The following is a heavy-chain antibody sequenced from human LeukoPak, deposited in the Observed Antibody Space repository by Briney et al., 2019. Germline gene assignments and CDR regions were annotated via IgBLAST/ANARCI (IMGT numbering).Heavy chain of an antibody. V-gene: IGHV3-21*01. Sequence: GGSLRLSCAASGFTFRSYSMNWVRQAPGKGLEWVSSISSGSSFIYYADSVKGRFTISRDNAKNSLYLQMNSLRAEDTAVYYCARDSGSPQDAFDIWGQGTMVTVSS. CDR2: ISSGSSFI. J-gene: IGHJ3*02. CDR1: GFTFRSYS. CDR3: ARDSGSPQDAFDI. D-gene: IGHD1-14*01.